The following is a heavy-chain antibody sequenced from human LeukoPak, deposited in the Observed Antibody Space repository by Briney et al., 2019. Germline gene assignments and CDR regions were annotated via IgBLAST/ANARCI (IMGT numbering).Heavy chain of an antibody. J-gene: IGHJ4*02. CDR1: GFSFSGYW. CDR2: RSEDGSEK. Sequence: WRSLRLSCAATGFSFSGYWMTWVRQAQGKGLGWVSNRSEDGSEKYYADFVKGRFTISRDNAKNSLYLQMNSLRAEDTAVYYCARRGSTDYWGQGTLVTGSS. V-gene: IGHV3-7*03. D-gene: IGHD2/OR15-2a*01. CDR3: ARRGSTDY.